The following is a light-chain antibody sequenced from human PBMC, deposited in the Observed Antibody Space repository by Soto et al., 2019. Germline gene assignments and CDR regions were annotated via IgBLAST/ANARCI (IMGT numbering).Light chain of an antibody. V-gene: IGKV1-8*01. CDR3: QQYYSYPLT. Sequence: AMRMTQSPSSFSASTGDRVTITCRASQGISSYLAWYQQKPGKAPKLLIYAASTLQSGVPSRFSGSGSGTDFTLTISCLQSEDFATYYCQQYYSYPLTFGGGTRWIS. CDR2: AAS. J-gene: IGKJ4*01. CDR1: QGISSY.